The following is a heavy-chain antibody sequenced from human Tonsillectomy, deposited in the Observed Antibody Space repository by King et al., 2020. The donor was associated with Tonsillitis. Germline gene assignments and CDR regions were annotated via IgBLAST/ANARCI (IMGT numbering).Heavy chain of an antibody. CDR3: AKYDSGRYLDY. V-gene: IGHV3-23*04. Sequence: EVQLVESGGGLVQPGGSLRLSCAASGFTFSSCVMGWVRQAPGKGLEWVSAISGSSGNIYYADPVKGRFTISRDTSKNTVYLQMNSLRAEDTALYYCAKYDSGRYLDYWGKGTLVTVSS. J-gene: IGHJ4*02. CDR1: GFTFSSCV. CDR2: ISGSSGNI. D-gene: IGHD3-10*01.